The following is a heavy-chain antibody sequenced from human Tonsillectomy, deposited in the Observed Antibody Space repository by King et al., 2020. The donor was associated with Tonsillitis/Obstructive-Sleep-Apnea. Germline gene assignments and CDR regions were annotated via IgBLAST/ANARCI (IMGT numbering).Heavy chain of an antibody. D-gene: IGHD3-3*01. J-gene: IGHJ6*04. CDR2: IYYSGST. CDR1: GGSISSSSYF. Sequence: LQLQESGPGLVKPSETLSLTCTVSGGSISSSSYFWGWIRQPPGKGLEWIGNIYYSGSTYYNPSLKSRVTISVDTSKNQFSLKLSAVTAADTAVYYCASREWIDFFLDVWGKGTTVTVSS. CDR3: ASREWIDFFLDV. V-gene: IGHV4-39*01.